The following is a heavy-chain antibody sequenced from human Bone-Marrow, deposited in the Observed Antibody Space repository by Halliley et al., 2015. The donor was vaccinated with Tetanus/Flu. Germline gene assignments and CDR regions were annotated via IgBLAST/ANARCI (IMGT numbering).Heavy chain of an antibody. J-gene: IGHJ4*02. V-gene: IGHV1-8*02. CDR3: ARALRTQLVSDF. CDR1: GYSFSSYD. Sequence: QLVQSGAEVKKPGASVKVSCKASGYSFSSYDITWVRQATGQGLEWMGWMNPNSGNTGYAQKFKGRVIMTGDITMSTAYMEMSSLNAEDTAVYYCARALRTQLVSDFWGQGTLVTVSS. D-gene: IGHD6-6*01. CDR2: MNPNSGNT.